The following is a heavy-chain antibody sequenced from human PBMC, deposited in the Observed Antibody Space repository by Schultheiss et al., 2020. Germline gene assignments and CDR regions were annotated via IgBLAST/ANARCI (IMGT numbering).Heavy chain of an antibody. CDR1: GFTFSSYS. Sequence: GGSLRLSCAASGFTFSSYSMNWVRQAPGKGLEWVAVMSYDASDEYYADSVKGRFTISRENSKNTLFLQMNSLRPEDTALYYCATGYSYGPGPFGSLDYWGQGTLVNVYS. D-gene: IGHD5-18*01. V-gene: IGHV3-30*03. J-gene: IGHJ4*02. CDR3: ATGYSYGPGPFGSLDY. CDR2: MSYDASDE.